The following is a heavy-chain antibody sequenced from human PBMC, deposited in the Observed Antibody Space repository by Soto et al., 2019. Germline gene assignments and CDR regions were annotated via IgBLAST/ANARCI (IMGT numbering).Heavy chain of an antibody. V-gene: IGHV3-23*01. Sequence: TGGSLRLSCAASGFTCSSYAMSWVRQAPGKGLEWVSAISGSGGSTYYAASVKGRSTISRDNSTDTLYLQMHSLRAEDTAVYYCAKDVSSGITSFDLWGRGTLVTVSA. CDR3: AKDVSSGITSFDL. D-gene: IGHD3-3*01. J-gene: IGHJ2*01. CDR1: GFTCSSYA. CDR2: ISGSGGST.